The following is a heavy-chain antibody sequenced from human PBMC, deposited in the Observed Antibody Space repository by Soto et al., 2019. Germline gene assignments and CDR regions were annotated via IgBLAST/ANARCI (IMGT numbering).Heavy chain of an antibody. CDR1: GGSISGTHW. D-gene: IGHD4-17*01. J-gene: IGHJ2*01. V-gene: IGHV4-4*02. CDR2: IYHSGST. Sequence: QVQLQESGPGLVKPSGTLSLTCAVSGGSISGTHWWTWVRQSPGKGLEWIGEIYHSGSTNYNPSLKSRVTISVDKSKNQFSLKLSSVTAADTAVYYCARDYGDYYWYFDLWAVAPWSLSPQ. CDR3: ARDYGDYYWYFDL.